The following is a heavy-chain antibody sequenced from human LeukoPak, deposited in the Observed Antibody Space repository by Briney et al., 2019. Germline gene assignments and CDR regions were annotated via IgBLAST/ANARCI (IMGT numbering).Heavy chain of an antibody. V-gene: IGHV3-30*04. CDR1: GFTFSSYA. CDR2: ISYDGSNK. D-gene: IGHD3-10*01. CDR3: ARVLNVLLWFGELFPDY. Sequence: PGRSLRLSCAASGFTFSSYAIHWVRQAPGKGLEWVAVISYDGSNKYYADSVKGRFTISRDNSKNTLYLQMNSLRAEDTAVYYCARVLNVLLWFGELFPDYWGQGTLVTVSS. J-gene: IGHJ4*02.